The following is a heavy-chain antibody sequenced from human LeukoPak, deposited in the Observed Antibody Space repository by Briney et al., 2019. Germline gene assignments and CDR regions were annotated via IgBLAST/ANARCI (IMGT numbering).Heavy chain of an antibody. CDR2: IKQDGSEK. D-gene: IGHD2-15*01. CDR3: AKEWTDIVVVVAATLTAFDY. V-gene: IGHV3-7*03. Sequence: GSLRLSCAASGFTFSSYWLSWVRQAPGKGLEWVANIKQDGSEKYYVDSVKGRFTISRDNAKNSLYLQMNSLRAEDTAVYYCAKEWTDIVVVVAATLTAFDYWGQGTLVTVSS. J-gene: IGHJ4*02. CDR1: GFTFSSYW.